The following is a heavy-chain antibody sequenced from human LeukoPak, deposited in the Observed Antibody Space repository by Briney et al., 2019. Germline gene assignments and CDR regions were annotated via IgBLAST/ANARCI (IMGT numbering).Heavy chain of an antibody. V-gene: IGHV3-23*01. CDR3: AKSRYCRSTSCLGGGGYYYYYGMDV. CDR2: ISGSGGST. J-gene: IGHJ6*02. D-gene: IGHD2-2*01. CDR1: GFPFSSYW. Sequence: PGGSLRLSCVASGFPFSSYWMTWVRQAPGKGLEWVSAISGSGGSTYYADSVKGRFTISRDNSKNTLYLQMNSLRAEDTAVYYCAKSRYCRSTSCLGGGGYYYYYGMDVWGQGTTVTVSS.